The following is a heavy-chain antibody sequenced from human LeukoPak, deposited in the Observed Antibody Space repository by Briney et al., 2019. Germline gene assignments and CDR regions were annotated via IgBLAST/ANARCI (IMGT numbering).Heavy chain of an antibody. CDR1: GFTFDDYG. CDR2: INWNGGST. CDR3: AELGVTMIGGV. D-gene: IGHD3-10*02. Sequence: GGSLRLSCAASGFTFDDYGMSWVRQAPGKGLEWVSGINWNGGSTGYADSVKGRFTISRDNAKNSLYLQMNSLRAEDTAVYYCAELGVTMIGGVWGKGTTVTIS. V-gene: IGHV3-20*04. J-gene: IGHJ6*03.